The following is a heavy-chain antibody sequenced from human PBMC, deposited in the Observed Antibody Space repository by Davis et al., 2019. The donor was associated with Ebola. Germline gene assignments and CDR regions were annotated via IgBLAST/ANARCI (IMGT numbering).Heavy chain of an antibody. Sequence: GESLKISCAASGFTFSSYGMHWVRQAPGKGLEWVAVIWYDGSNKYYADSVKGRFTISRDNAKNSLYLQMNSLRAEDTALYYCAKDIWSGYTYGMDVWGQGTTVTVSS. D-gene: IGHD3-3*01. CDR2: IWYDGSNK. CDR3: AKDIWSGYTYGMDV. J-gene: IGHJ6*02. CDR1: GFTFSSYG. V-gene: IGHV3-33*03.